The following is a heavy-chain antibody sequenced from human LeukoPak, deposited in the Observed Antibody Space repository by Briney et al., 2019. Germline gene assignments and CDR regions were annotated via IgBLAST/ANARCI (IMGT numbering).Heavy chain of an antibody. CDR1: GGSFSGYY. J-gene: IGHJ4*02. V-gene: IGHV4-34*01. Sequence: SETLSLTCAVYGGSFSGYYWSWIRQPPGKGLEWIGEINHSGSTNYNPSLKSRVTISVDTSKNQFSLKLSSVTAADTAVYYCARQDYYDGSGFRFDYWGQGTLVTVSS. CDR2: INHSGST. D-gene: IGHD3-22*01. CDR3: ARQDYYDGSGFRFDY.